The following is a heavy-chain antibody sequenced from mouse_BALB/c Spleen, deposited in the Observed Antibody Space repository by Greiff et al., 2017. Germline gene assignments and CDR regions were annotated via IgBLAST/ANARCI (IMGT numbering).Heavy chain of an antibody. D-gene: IGHD1-2*01. V-gene: IGHV5-17*02. CDR2: ISSGSSTI. CDR1: GFTFSSFG. Sequence: EVMLVESGGGLVQPGGSRKLSCAASGFTFSSFGMHWVRQAPEKGLEWVAYISSGSSTIYYADTVKGRFTISRDNPKNTLFLQMTSLRSEDTAMYYCARRTTASPFWYFDVWGAGTTVTVSS. CDR3: ARRTTASPFWYFDV. J-gene: IGHJ1*01.